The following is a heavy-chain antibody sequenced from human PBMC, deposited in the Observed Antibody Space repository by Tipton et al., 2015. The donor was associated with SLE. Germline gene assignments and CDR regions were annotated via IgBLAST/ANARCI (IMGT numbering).Heavy chain of an antibody. CDR2: IYNSGTI. V-gene: IGHV4-59*11. J-gene: IGHJ6*03. Sequence: TLSLTCTVSGGSISSHHWSWIRKPPGKGLEWIGYIYNSGTINSNPSLKSRVTISVDTSKNQFSLRLSSVTAADTAVYYCARGGLTYGYYYYMDVWGKGTTVTVSS. CDR1: GGSISSHH. D-gene: IGHD4-17*01. CDR3: ARGGLTYGYYYYMDV.